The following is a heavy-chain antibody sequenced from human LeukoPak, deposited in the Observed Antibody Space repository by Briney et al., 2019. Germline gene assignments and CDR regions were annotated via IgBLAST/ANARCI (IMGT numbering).Heavy chain of an antibody. CDR1: GGSISSYY. V-gene: IGHV4-59*01. CDR2: IYYSGST. D-gene: IGHD3-3*01. J-gene: IGHJ3*02. Sequence: SETLSLTCTVSGGSISSYYWSWIRQPPGKGLEWIGYIYYSGSTNYIPSLKSRVTISVDTSKNQFSLKLSSVTAADTAVYYCARYYDFWSGYTRSAFDIWGQGTMVTVSS. CDR3: ARYYDFWSGYTRSAFDI.